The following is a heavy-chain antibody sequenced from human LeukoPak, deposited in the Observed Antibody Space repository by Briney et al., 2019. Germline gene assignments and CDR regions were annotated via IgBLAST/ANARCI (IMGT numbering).Heavy chain of an antibody. CDR2: INSDGIHT. CDR3: ARDPGVGSGYYKDDCFDI. D-gene: IGHD3-22*01. CDR1: GFTFDRHW. Sequence: GGSLRLSCATSGFTFDRHWMHWVRQAPGKGLVWVSRINSDGIHTTYADSVKGRFTISRDNAKNTLDLEMNSLRAEDTALYYCARDPGVGSGYYKDDCFDIWGQGTMVTVSS. V-gene: IGHV3-74*01. J-gene: IGHJ3*02.